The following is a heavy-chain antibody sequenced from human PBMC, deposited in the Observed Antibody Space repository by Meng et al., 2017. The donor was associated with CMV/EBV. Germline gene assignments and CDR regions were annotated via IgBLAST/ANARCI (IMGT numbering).Heavy chain of an antibody. CDR1: GFTFSSYW. J-gene: IGHJ6*02. V-gene: IGHV3-7*01. CDR2: IKQDGSEK. CDR3: ARGGRGKAAAGKRMDV. D-gene: IGHD6-13*01. Sequence: ETLSLTCAASGFTFSSYWMSWVRQAPGKGLEWVANIKQDGSEKYYVDSVKGRFTISRDNAKNSLYLQMNSLRAEDTAVYHCARGGRGKAAAGKRMDVWGQGTTVTVSS.